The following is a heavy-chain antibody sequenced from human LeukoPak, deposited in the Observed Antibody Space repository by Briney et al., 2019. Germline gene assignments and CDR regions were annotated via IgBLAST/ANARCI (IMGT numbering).Heavy chain of an antibody. D-gene: IGHD3-22*01. CDR2: INHSGST. Sequence: SETLSLTCAVYGGSFSGYYWSWIRRPPGKGLEWIGEINHSGSTNYNPSLKSRVTISVDTSKNQFSLKLSSVTAADTAVYYCARSAPEENYYDSSGYYGTFDYWGQGTLVTVSS. J-gene: IGHJ4*02. CDR3: ARSAPEENYYDSSGYYGTFDY. CDR1: GGSFSGYY. V-gene: IGHV4-34*01.